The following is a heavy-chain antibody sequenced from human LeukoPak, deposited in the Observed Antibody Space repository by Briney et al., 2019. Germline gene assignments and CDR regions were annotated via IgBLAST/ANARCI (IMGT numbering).Heavy chain of an antibody. CDR2: ISYDGSNT. Sequence: GRSLRLSCAASGFTFSSYGMHWVRQAPGKGLEWVAVISYDGSNTYYVDSVKGRFTISRDNSKDTLSLQMNSLRGEDTAVYYCAKDPSSGWYEAQFDFWGQGTLVTVSS. J-gene: IGHJ4*02. V-gene: IGHV3-30*18. D-gene: IGHD6-19*01. CDR3: AKDPSSGWYEAQFDF. CDR1: GFTFSSYG.